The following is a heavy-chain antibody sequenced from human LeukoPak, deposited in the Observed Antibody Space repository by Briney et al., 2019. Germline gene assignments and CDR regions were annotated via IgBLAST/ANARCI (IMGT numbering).Heavy chain of an antibody. D-gene: IGHD2-21*01. CDR2: ISSSSSYI. Sequence: GGSLRLSCAASGFTFSSYSMNWVRQAPGKGLEWVSSISSSSSYIYYADSVKGPFTISRDNAKNSLYLQMNSLRAEDTAVYYCARFDSGSLFDYWGQGTLVTVSS. J-gene: IGHJ4*02. V-gene: IGHV3-21*01. CDR3: ARFDSGSLFDY. CDR1: GFTFSSYS.